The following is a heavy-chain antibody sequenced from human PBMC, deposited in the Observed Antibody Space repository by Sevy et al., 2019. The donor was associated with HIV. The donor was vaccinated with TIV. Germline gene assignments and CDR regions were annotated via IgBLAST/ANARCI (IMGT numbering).Heavy chain of an antibody. CDR2: ITDSSNYI. D-gene: IGHD3-22*01. CDR3: ARDRRTINYYGSSGYNYYFDY. CDR1: GFTFSTYN. V-gene: IGHV3-21*01. Sequence: GGSLRLSCAASGFTFSTYNMNWVRQAPGKGLEWVSSITDSSNYIYHADLVKGRLTISRDNATNSLYLKMNSLRAKDTAVYFCARDRRTINYYGSSGYNYYFDYWGQGTLVTVSS. J-gene: IGHJ4*02.